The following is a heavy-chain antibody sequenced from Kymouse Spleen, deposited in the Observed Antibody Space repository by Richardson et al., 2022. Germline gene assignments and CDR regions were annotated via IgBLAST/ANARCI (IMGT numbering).Heavy chain of an antibody. CDR3: ARDIVVDDYYYYGMDV. CDR2: INHSGST. Sequence: QVQLQQWGAGLLKPSETLSLTCAVYGGSFSGYYWSWIRQPPGKGLEWIGEINHSGSTNYNPSLKSRVTISVDTSKNQFSLKLSSVTAADTAVYYCARDIVVDDYYYYGMDVWGQGTTVTVSS. D-gene: IGHD2-2*02. CDR1: GGSFSGYY. J-gene: IGHJ6*02. V-gene: IGHV4-34*01.